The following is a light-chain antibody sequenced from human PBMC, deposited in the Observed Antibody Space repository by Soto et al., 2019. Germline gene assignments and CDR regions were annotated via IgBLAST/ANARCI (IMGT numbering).Light chain of an antibody. CDR1: QSVRNNY. CDR3: KDCVNSHPYT. J-gene: IGKJ2*01. V-gene: IGKV3-20*01. Sequence: EIVLTQSPGTLSLYPGERATLSCRASQSVRNNYLAWYQQQPGQAPRLHIYGASTRASDIEGRFSGSGSGTDFTITISELEPVYYAVYYCKDCVNSHPYTFGQGTKLEIK. CDR2: GAS.